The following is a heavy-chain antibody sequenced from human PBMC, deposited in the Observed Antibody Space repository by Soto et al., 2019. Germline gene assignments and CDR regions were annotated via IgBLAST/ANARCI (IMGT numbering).Heavy chain of an antibody. V-gene: IGHV3-33*01. CDR3: ARESFGELYYYGMDV. Sequence: GGSLRLSCAASGFTFSSYGMHWVRQAPGKGLEWVAVIWYDGSNKYYADSVKGRFTISRDNSKNTLYLQMNSLRAEDTAVYYCARESFGELYYYGMDVWGQGTTVTVSS. J-gene: IGHJ6*02. CDR2: IWYDGSNK. D-gene: IGHD3-10*01. CDR1: GFTFSSYG.